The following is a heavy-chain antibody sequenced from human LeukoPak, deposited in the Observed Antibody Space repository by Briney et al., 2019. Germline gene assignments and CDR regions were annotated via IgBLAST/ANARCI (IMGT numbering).Heavy chain of an antibody. CDR1: GYTFTSYD. J-gene: IGHJ4*02. Sequence: GASAKVSCKASGYTFTSYDINWVRQATGQGLEWMGWMNPNSGNAAYAQKFQGRVTMTRNTSISTAYMELSSLRSEDTAVYYCARRNTAMVAGLDYWGQGTLVTVSS. V-gene: IGHV1-8*01. CDR2: MNPNSGNA. D-gene: IGHD5-18*01. CDR3: ARRNTAMVAGLDY.